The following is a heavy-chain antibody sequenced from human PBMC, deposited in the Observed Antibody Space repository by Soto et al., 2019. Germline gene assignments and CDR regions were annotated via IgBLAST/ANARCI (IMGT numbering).Heavy chain of an antibody. CDR2: ISGSGDST. J-gene: IGHJ4*02. V-gene: IGHV3-23*01. Sequence: EVQLLDSGGGLVQPGGSLRLSCAASGCTFSNYAMNWVRQAPGKGLEWVSVISGSGDSTYYADSVKGRFTISRDNSKNTLSLQMNRLRAEDTAVYYCARRGPGSYFDYWGQGTLVTVSS. CDR1: GCTFSNYA. D-gene: IGHD2-15*01. CDR3: ARRGPGSYFDY.